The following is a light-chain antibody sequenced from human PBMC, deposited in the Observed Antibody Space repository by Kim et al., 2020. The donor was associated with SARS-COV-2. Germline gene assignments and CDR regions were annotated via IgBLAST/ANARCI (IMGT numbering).Light chain of an antibody. Sequence: QSVLTQPASVSGSPGQSITISCTGTSSDVGAYKYVSWYQQHPGKAPELMIFDVSERPSGISNRFSGSKSGNTASLSISGLQAEDEADYYCSSYARSRSYVFGTGTQLTVL. CDR3: SSYARSRSYV. CDR1: SSDVGAYKY. CDR2: DVS. V-gene: IGLV2-14*01. J-gene: IGLJ1*01.